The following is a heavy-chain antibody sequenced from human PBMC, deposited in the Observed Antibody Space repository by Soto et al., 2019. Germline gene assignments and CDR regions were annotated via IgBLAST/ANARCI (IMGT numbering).Heavy chain of an antibody. J-gene: IGHJ4*02. CDR3: ARHGYSSGRTYFDY. Sequence: PSETLSLTCTVSGGSIGSSSYYWGWIRQPPGKGLEWIGSIYDRGSTYSNPSLKSRLTTSVDTSKNQFSLKLTSVTAPDTAVYYCARHGYSSGRTYFDYWGQGTLVTVS. D-gene: IGHD6-19*01. CDR1: GGSIGSSSYY. CDR2: IYDRGST. V-gene: IGHV4-39*01.